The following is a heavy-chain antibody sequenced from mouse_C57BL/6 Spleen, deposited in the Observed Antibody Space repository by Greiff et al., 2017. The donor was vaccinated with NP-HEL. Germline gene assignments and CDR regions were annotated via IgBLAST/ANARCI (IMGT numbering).Heavy chain of an antibody. J-gene: IGHJ2*01. D-gene: IGHD1-1*01. CDR1: GFTFSSYA. CDR3: AREYYGSSYFDY. CDR2: ISDGGSYT. V-gene: IGHV5-4*01. Sequence: EVQLVESGGGLVKPGGSLKLSCAASGFTFSSYAMSWVRQTPEKRLEWVATISDGGSYTYYPDNVKVRFTISRDNAKNNLYLQMSHLKSEDTAMYYCAREYYGSSYFDYWGQGTTLTVSS.